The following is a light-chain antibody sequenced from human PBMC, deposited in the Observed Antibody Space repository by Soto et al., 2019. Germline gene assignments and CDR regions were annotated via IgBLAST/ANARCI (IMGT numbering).Light chain of an antibody. CDR2: GAS. J-gene: IGKJ4*01. Sequence: EIILTQSPASLSVSPGERATLSCRASQSVNNNLAWYQQKRGQAPRLLIYGASTRATGIPGRFRGSGSGTEFTLTISSLEPEDFAVYYCQQRSNWPPLTFGGGTKVEIK. CDR3: QQRSNWPPLT. CDR1: QSVNNN. V-gene: IGKV3-15*01.